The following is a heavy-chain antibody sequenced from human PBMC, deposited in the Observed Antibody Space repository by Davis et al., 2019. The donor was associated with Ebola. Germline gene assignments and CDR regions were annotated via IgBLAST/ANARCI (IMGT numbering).Heavy chain of an antibody. J-gene: IGHJ4*02. CDR2: IYYSGST. V-gene: IGHV4-59*01. D-gene: IGHD1-26*01. CDR3: ARLTWGEFDY. Sequence: SETLSLTCTVSGGSISTYYWSWVRQPPGKGLEWIGNIYYSGSTNYNPSLKSRVTISVDTSKNQFSLKLSSVTAADTAVYYCARLTWGEFDYWGQGTLVTVSS. CDR1: GGSISTYY.